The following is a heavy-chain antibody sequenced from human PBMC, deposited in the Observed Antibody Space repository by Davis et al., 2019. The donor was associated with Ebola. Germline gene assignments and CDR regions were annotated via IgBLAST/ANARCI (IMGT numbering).Heavy chain of an antibody. Sequence: MPSETLSLTCTVSGGSISSYYWSWIRQPPGKGLESIGYIYYSGSTNYNPSLKSRVTISVDTSKNQFSLKLSSVTAADTAVYYCARPGSGYPDAFDIWGQGTMVTVSS. CDR1: GGSISSYY. J-gene: IGHJ3*02. D-gene: IGHD3-22*01. CDR2: IYYSGST. CDR3: ARPGSGYPDAFDI. V-gene: IGHV4-59*01.